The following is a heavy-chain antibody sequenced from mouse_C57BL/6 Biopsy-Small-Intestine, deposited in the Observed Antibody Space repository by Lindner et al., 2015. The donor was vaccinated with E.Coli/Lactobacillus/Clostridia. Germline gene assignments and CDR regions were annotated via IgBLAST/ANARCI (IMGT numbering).Heavy chain of an antibody. D-gene: IGHD2-5*01. CDR1: GYAFSRTW. CDR2: ISPGDGDT. Sequence: VQLQESGPELVKPGASVKISCKASGYAFSRTWMNWMKQRPGKGLEWIGRISPGDGDTNYNGKFKDKATLTADKSSSTAYMQLSSLTSEDSAVYFCARGGSYSNYRYFDVWGAGTTVTVSS. CDR3: ARGGSYSNYRYFDV. J-gene: IGHJ1*01. V-gene: IGHV1-82*01.